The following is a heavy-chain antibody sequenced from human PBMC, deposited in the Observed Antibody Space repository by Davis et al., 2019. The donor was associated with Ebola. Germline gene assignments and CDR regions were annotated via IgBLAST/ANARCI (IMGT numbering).Heavy chain of an antibody. V-gene: IGHV3-13*01. Sequence: GGSLRLSCAASGFTFSSYDMHWVRQATGKGLEWVSAIGIAGDTYYPGSVKGRFTISRENAKNSLYLQMNSLRAGDTAVYYCARGVATIKGLYFDYWGQGTLVTVSS. CDR1: GFTFSSYD. D-gene: IGHD5-12*01. CDR2: IGIAGDT. J-gene: IGHJ4*02. CDR3: ARGVATIKGLYFDY.